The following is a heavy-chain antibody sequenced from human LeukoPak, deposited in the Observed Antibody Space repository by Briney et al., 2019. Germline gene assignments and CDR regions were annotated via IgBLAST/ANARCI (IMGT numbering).Heavy chain of an antibody. CDR1: GYTFTSYY. CDR3: ARRVPYDSGNYYNPLGY. Sequence: ASVKVSCKASGYTFTSYYMNWVRQAPGQGLEWMGIINPSGGSTGYAQKFQGRVTMTMDTSTSTVYMELSSLRSEDTAVYYCARRVPYDSGNYYNPLGYWGQGTLVTVSS. V-gene: IGHV1-46*01. D-gene: IGHD3-10*01. CDR2: INPSGGST. J-gene: IGHJ4*02.